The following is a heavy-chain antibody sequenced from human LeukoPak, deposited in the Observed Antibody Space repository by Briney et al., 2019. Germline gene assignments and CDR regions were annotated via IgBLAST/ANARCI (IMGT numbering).Heavy chain of an antibody. Sequence: ASVKVSCKASGYTFTDYYMHWVRQAPGQGLEWMGWIDPNSGDTNYAQKFQGRVTMTRDTSSSTAYMELSRLRSDDPAVFYCARSYHYYDSSGYSMGDTFEIWGQGTMVTVSS. D-gene: IGHD3-22*01. CDR3: ARSYHYYDSSGYSMGDTFEI. J-gene: IGHJ3*02. CDR2: IDPNSGDT. CDR1: GYTFTDYY. V-gene: IGHV1-2*02.